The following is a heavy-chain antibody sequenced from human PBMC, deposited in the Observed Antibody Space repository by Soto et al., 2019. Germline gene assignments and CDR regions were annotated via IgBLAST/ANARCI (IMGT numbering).Heavy chain of an antibody. Sequence: WETLSLTGTVSGGSFKSGSYSWSWIRQPPGKGLEWIRYVYHTGRTSYNPSLKSRVSISMDTSKNQFSLNLDSVTAADTAVYFCARDFAYFDSWGQGTLVTVSS. CDR3: ARDFAYFDS. CDR1: GGSFKSGSYS. J-gene: IGHJ4*02. D-gene: IGHD3-3*01. CDR2: VYHTGRT. V-gene: IGHV4-61*01.